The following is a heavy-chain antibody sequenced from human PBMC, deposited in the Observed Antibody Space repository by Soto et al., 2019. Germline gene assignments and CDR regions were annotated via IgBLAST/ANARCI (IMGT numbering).Heavy chain of an antibody. J-gene: IGHJ6*03. CDR2: ISSSSSTI. D-gene: IGHD3-10*01. Sequence: GGSLRLSCAASGFTFGIYSMNWVRQAPRKGLEWVSYISSSSSTIYYVDSVKGRFTISRDNAKNSLYLQMNSLRVEDKAVYYCTRDSGSNMDVWGKGTTVTVSS. CDR1: GFTFGIYS. V-gene: IGHV3-48*01. CDR3: TRDSGSNMDV.